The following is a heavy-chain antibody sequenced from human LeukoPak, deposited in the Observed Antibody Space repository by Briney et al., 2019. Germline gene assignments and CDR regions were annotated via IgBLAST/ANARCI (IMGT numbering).Heavy chain of an antibody. Sequence: SETLSLTCTVSGGSISGSSFYWGWIHQPPRKGLEWIGSISYSGSAYYNPSLKSRVTISVDTSKNQFSLKLSSVTAADTAMYYCATQGGSGSYYLDYWGQGTLVTVSS. CDR1: GGSISGSSFY. V-gene: IGHV4-39*07. J-gene: IGHJ4*02. CDR3: ATQGGSGSYYLDY. CDR2: ISYSGSA. D-gene: IGHD1-26*01.